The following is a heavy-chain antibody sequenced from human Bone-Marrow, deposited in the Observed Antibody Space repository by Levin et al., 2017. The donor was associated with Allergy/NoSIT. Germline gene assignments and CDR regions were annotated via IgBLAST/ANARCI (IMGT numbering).Heavy chain of an antibody. Sequence: PGGSLRLSCAASGFIVSSNYMSWVRQAPGKGLEWVSVIYSDGTTHYADSVKGRFTISRDGSKNTLFLQIDSLTAADTAVYYCARGRRGSGSDFWGQGTLVTVSS. V-gene: IGHV3-53*01. CDR2: IYSDGTT. CDR3: ARGRRGSGSDF. CDR1: GFIVSSNY. J-gene: IGHJ4*02. D-gene: IGHD3-10*01.